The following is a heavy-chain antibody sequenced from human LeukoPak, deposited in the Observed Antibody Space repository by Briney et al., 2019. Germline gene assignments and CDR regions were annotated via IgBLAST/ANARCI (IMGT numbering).Heavy chain of an antibody. CDR2: INPNSGGT. V-gene: IGHV1-2*02. CDR3: ARDNYGSGSY. Sequence: ASVKVSCKASGYTFTDYYMHWVRQAPGQGLEWMGWINPNSGGTNYAQKFQGRVTMTRDTSISTAYMELSRLRSDDTAVYYCARDNYGSGSYWGQGTLVAVSS. J-gene: IGHJ4*02. CDR1: GYTFTDYY. D-gene: IGHD3-10*01.